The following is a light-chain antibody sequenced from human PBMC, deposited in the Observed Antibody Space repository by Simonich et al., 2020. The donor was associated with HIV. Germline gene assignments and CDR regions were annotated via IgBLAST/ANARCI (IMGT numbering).Light chain of an antibody. Sequence: AIQLTQSPSSLSASVGDTVTITCRASQGISNALTWYQQKTGKPPKLLIYDASSLESGVPSRFSGSGSGTHFSLTISSLQPEDFATYFCQQFDSYPLTFGGGTKVEIK. CDR2: DAS. CDR1: QGISNA. V-gene: IGKV1-13*02. CDR3: QQFDSYPLT. J-gene: IGKJ4*01.